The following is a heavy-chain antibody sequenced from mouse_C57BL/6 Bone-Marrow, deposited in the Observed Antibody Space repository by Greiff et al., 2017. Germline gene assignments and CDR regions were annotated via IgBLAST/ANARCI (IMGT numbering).Heavy chain of an antibody. D-gene: IGHD3-2*02. CDR2: ISDGGSYT. CDR1: GFTFSSYA. Sequence: EVQGVESGGGLVKPGGSLKLSCAASGFTFSSYAMSWVRQTPETRLEWVATISDGGSYTYYPDNVKGRFTISRDNAKNNLYLQMSHLKSEDTAMYYCARDRQLRPRYFDYWGQGTTLTVSS. CDR3: ARDRQLRPRYFDY. V-gene: IGHV5-4*01. J-gene: IGHJ2*01.